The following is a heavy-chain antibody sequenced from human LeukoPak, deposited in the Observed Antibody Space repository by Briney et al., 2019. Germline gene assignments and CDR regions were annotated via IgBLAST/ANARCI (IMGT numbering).Heavy chain of an antibody. J-gene: IGHJ4*02. D-gene: IGHD3/OR15-3a*01. Sequence: GGSLRLSRAASGFTFDDYAMPWVRQAPGKGLEWVSGISWNSGSIGYADSVKGRFTISRDNAKNSLYLQMNSLRAEDTALYYCAKDIAIWTGTFDYWGQGTLVTVSS. V-gene: IGHV3-9*01. CDR3: AKDIAIWTGTFDY. CDR1: GFTFDDYA. CDR2: ISWNSGSI.